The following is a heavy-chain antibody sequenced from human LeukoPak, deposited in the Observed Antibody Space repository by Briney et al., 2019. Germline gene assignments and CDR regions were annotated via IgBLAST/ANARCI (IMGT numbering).Heavy chain of an antibody. D-gene: IGHD3-22*01. CDR2: ISGSGGST. J-gene: IGHJ4*02. Sequence: PGGSLRLSCAASGFTFSSYSMNWVRQAPGKGLEWVSAISGSGGSTYYADSVKGRFTISRDNSKNTLYLQMNSLRAEDTAVYYCAKGHDYYDSSGYLIYWGQGTLVTVSS. V-gene: IGHV3-23*01. CDR1: GFTFSSYS. CDR3: AKGHDYYDSSGYLIY.